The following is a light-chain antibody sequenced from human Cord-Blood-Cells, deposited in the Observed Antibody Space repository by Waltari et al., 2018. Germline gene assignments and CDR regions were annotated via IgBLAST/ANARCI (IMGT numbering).Light chain of an antibody. Sequence: EIVMMQSPATLSVSPGERASLPCRASQSVSSNLAWYQQKPGQAPRRLIYGASTRATGIPARFSGSGSGTEFTLTISSLQSEDFAVYYCQQYNNWPPYTFGQGTKLEIK. V-gene: IGKV3-15*01. CDR3: QQYNNWPPYT. J-gene: IGKJ2*01. CDR1: QSVSSN. CDR2: GAS.